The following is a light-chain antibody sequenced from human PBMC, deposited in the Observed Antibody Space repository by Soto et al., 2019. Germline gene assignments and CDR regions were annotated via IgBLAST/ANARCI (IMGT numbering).Light chain of an antibody. V-gene: IGKV1-8*01. CDR3: QQYYSYPLT. Sequence: AIRMTQSPSSFSASTGDRVTITCRASQGISSYLAWYQQKPGKAPKLLIYAASTLQSGVPSRFSGSGSGTDFTLTISCLQSEDFETYYCQQYYSYPLTFGQGNKV. J-gene: IGKJ1*01. CDR1: QGISSY. CDR2: AAS.